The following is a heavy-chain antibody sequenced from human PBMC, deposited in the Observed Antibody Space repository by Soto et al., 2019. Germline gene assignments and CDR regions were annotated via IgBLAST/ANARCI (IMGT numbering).Heavy chain of an antibody. J-gene: IGHJ6*02. CDR3: AREDTRSYGSGSYLNYYYYGMDV. CDR1: GFTFSSYW. V-gene: IGHV3-7*03. D-gene: IGHD3-10*01. Sequence: GGSLRLSCAASGFTFSSYWMSWVRQAPGKGLEWVANIKQDGSEKYYVDSVKGRFTISRDNAKNSLYLQMNSLRAEDTAVYYCAREDTRSYGSGSYLNYYYYGMDVWGQGTTVTVS. CDR2: IKQDGSEK.